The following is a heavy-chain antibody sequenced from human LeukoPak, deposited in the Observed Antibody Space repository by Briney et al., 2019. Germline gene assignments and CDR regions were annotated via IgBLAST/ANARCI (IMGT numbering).Heavy chain of an antibody. CDR2: ISGSGGST. J-gene: IGHJ4*02. CDR1: GFTFSSYA. Sequence: PGGSLRLSCAASGFTFSSYAMSWVRQAPGKGLEWVSAISGSGGSTYYADSVKGRFTISRDNSKNTLYLQMNSLRAEDTAVYYCARAYRSGWFQFDYWGQGTLVTVSS. D-gene: IGHD6-19*01. CDR3: ARAYRSGWFQFDY. V-gene: IGHV3-23*01.